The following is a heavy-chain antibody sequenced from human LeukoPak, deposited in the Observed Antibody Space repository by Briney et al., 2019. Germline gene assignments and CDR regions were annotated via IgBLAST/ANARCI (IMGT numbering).Heavy chain of an antibody. V-gene: IGHV3-66*01. Sequence: GGSLRVSCAASGFTVSSNYMSWVRQAPGKGLEWVSVIYSGGSTYYADSVKGRFTISRDNSKNTLYLQMNSLRAGDTAVYYCARDSSYYDILTGSYMVSYFDYWGQGTLVTVSS. CDR2: IYSGGST. CDR1: GFTVSSNY. J-gene: IGHJ4*02. CDR3: ARDSSYYDILTGSYMVSYFDY. D-gene: IGHD3-9*01.